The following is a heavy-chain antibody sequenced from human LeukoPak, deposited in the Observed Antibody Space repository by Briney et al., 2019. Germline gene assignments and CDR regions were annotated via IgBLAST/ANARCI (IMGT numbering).Heavy chain of an antibody. V-gene: IGHV4-59*01. CDR2: IYDSGST. Sequence: SETLSLTCTVSGGSISSYYWSWIRQPPGKGLEWIGYIYDSGSTNYNPSLKSRVTISVDTSKNQFSLKLSSVTAADTAVYYCARGGYNIWEYYFGYWGQGTLVTVSS. CDR1: GGSISSYY. CDR3: ARGGYNIWEYYFGY. J-gene: IGHJ4*02. D-gene: IGHD5-24*01.